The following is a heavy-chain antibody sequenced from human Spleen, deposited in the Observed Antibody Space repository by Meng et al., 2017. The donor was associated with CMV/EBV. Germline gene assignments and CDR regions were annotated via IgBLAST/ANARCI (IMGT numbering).Heavy chain of an antibody. CDR3: AKDVVEPDDMGGTAYYFDY. CDR1: FSSFH. J-gene: IGHJ4*02. CDR2: IHGICGST. V-gene: IGHV3-23*01. Sequence: FSSFHMGWVLEAPGKRLEWVLVIHGICGSTYYAVSVDRRFPISRDNSKNTLYLQMNSLRAEDTAVYYCAKDVVEPDDMGGTAYYFDYWGQGTLVTVSS. D-gene: IGHD3-9*01.